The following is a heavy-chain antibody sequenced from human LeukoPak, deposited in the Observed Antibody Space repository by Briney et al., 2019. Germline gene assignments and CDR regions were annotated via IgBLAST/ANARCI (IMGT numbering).Heavy chain of an antibody. J-gene: IGHJ4*02. CDR2: IYYGGST. V-gene: IGHV4-59*01. CDR1: GGSISSYY. CDR3: ARRGGTYTFDY. D-gene: IGHD1-26*01. Sequence: TSETLSLTCTVSGGSISSYYWSWIRQPPGKGLEWLGYIYYGGSTNYNPSLKSRVTISVDTSKNQFSLKLSSVTAADTAVYYCARRGGTYTFDYWGQGTLVTVSS.